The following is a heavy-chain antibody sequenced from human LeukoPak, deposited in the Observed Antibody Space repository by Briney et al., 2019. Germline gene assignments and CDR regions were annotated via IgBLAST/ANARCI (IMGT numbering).Heavy chain of an antibody. J-gene: IGHJ6*03. CDR2: IKQDGSKK. CDR3: ARDVRGSVTSYFYYYMDV. Sequence: PGGSLRLSCAASGFSFSSYWMSWVRQAPGKGLGWVANIKQDGSKKYSVDSVKGRFTISRDNAKNSLDLQMNSLRTEDTAVYYCARDVRGSVTSYFYYYMDVWGKGTTVTVSS. CDR1: GFSFSSYW. V-gene: IGHV3-7*01. D-gene: IGHD5-18*01.